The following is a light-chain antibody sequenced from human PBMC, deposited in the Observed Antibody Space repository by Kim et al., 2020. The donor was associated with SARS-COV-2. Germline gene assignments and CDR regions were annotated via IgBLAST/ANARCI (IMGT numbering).Light chain of an antibody. CDR3: SSRDIGAYHVV. CDR1: ILRSYF. Sequence: LGKTVRITCQGDILRSYFASWYQQMPGQAPMLVIFGKNNRPSGIPDRFSGSNSGSTASLTITGAQAEDEADYYCSSRDIGAYHVVFGGGTQLTVL. J-gene: IGLJ3*02. CDR2: GKN. V-gene: IGLV3-19*01.